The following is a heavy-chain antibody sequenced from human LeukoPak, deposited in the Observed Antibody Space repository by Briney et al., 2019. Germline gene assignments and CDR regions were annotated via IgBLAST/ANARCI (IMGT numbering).Heavy chain of an antibody. D-gene: IGHD6-19*01. Sequence: PGRSLRLSCAASGFTFSSYAMHWVRRAPGKGLEWVALISYDGSTRDYVDSEKGRFTTSRDNSINTLYLQMDSLRPEDTAVYYCARAPYSSGWYYFDYWGQGTLVTVSS. V-gene: IGHV3-30*04. CDR2: ISYDGSTR. CDR3: ARAPYSSGWYYFDY. J-gene: IGHJ4*02. CDR1: GFTFSSYA.